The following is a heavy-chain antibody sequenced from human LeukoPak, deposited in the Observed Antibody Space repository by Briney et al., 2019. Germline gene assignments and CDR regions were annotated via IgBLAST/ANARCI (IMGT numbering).Heavy chain of an antibody. CDR2: ISLRSSTI. Sequence: GGSLRLSCAASGFTFSTYSMNWVRQARGKGLEGVSYISLRSSTIYYADSVRGRFTISRDNAKNSLYLQMNSLRAEDTAVYYCAKGGITMGIIDYWGQGTLVTVSS. D-gene: IGHD3-10*01. CDR3: AKGGITMGIIDY. CDR1: GFTFSTYS. J-gene: IGHJ4*02. V-gene: IGHV3-48*01.